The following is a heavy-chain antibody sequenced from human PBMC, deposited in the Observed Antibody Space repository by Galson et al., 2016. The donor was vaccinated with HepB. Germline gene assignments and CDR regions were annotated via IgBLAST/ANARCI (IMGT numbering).Heavy chain of an antibody. V-gene: IGHV3-23*01. CDR1: GFTFSTYA. CDR3: ARLTVQVVPAAIGGHYFDS. J-gene: IGHJ4*02. D-gene: IGHD2-2*02. Sequence: SLRLSCAASGFTFSTYAMSWVRQAPGKGLEWVSAISGRGTSTYYADSVKGRFTISRDNSKNTLYVQMNRLRAEDTALYYCARLTVQVVPAAIGGHYFDSWGQGVLVTVSS. CDR2: ISGRGTST.